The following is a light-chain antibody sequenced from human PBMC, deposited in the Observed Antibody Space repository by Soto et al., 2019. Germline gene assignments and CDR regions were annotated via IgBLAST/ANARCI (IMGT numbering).Light chain of an antibody. J-gene: IGKJ3*01. Sequence: EIVLTQSPATLSVSPGERATLSCRASQNVNIDLVWYQQKPGQAPKVLIFSASARDTGIPARFIGGGSETEFTFTISSLQPEDSAVYFCQQYNTWPFTFGPWTKVDI. V-gene: IGKV3D-15*01. CDR2: SAS. CDR1: QNVNID. CDR3: QQYNTWPFT.